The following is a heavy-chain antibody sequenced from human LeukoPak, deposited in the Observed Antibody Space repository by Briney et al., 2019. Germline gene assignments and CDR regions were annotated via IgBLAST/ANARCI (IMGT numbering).Heavy chain of an antibody. J-gene: IGHJ4*02. CDR1: GGSFGGYY. V-gene: IGHV4-34*01. Sequence: SETLSLTCAVYGGSFGGYYWSWIRQPPGKGLEWIGEINHSGSTNYNPSLKSRVTISVDTSKNQFSLKLSSVTAADTAVYYCARGARTTFFDYWGQGTLVTVSS. CDR3: ARGARTTFFDY. D-gene: IGHD3-16*01. CDR2: INHSGST.